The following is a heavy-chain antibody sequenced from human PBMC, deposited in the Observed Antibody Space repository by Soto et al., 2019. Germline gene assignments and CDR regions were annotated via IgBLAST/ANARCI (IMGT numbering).Heavy chain of an antibody. Sequence: VVSLRLSWAAAGFTCSSYTMNWVRQAQGKGPEWVSYISSSSSTIYYADSVKGRFTISRDNAKNSLYLQMNSLRAEDTAVYYCARGPEYCSSTSYYGVGEDFQHWGQGTLVTVSS. CDR3: ARGPEYCSSTSYYGVGEDFQH. J-gene: IGHJ1*01. D-gene: IGHD2-2*01. CDR1: GFTCSSYT. CDR2: ISSSSSTI. V-gene: IGHV3-48*01.